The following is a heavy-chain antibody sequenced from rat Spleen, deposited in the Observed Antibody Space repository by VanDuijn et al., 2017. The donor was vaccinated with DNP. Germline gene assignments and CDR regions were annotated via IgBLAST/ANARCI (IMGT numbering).Heavy chain of an antibody. CDR3: ARGSGTYYWYFDF. CDR1: GFTFSDYD. Sequence: EVQLVESGGGLVQPGGSLKLSCSASGFTFSDYDMAWVRQAPERGLEWVATISSSGGRTYYPDSVKGRFIISRDKAKSSLYLQMNSLKSEDTATYYCARGSGTYYWYFDFWGPGTMVTVSS. V-gene: IGHV5-7*01. CDR2: ISSSGGRT. J-gene: IGHJ1*01. D-gene: IGHD5-1*01.